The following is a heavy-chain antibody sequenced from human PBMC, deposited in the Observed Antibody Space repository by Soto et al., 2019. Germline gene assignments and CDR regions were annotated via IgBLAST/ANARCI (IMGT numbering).Heavy chain of an antibody. J-gene: IGHJ5*02. CDR2: IYHSGTT. Sequence: SETLSLTCTVSGGSVSRSNWWSWVRQPPGKGLEWIGDIYHSGTTNYNPSLKSRVTISVDRSKNQFSLKLSSVTAADTAVYYCARVPGPWGQGTLVTVS. CDR3: ARVPGP. CDR1: GGSVSRSNW. V-gene: IGHV4-4*02.